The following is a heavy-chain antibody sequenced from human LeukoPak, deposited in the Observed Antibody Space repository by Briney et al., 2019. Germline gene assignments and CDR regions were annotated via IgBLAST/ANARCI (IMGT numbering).Heavy chain of an antibody. V-gene: IGHV3-74*01. J-gene: IGHJ6*03. CDR3: ARTRDNYYYMDV. Sequence: GGSLRLSCAASRFTFSSYWMHWVRQAPGKGLVWVSRINTDGSSTSYADSVKGRFTISRDNAKNTLYLQMNSLRAEDTAVYYCARTRDNYYYMDVWGKGTTVTVSS. CDR1: RFTFSSYW. CDR2: INTDGSST. D-gene: IGHD2-2*01.